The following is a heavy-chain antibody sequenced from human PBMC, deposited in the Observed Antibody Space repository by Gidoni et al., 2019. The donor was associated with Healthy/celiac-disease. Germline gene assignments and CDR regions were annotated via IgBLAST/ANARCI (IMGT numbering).Heavy chain of an antibody. CDR2: TYYRSKWYN. CDR3: ARDIRLAGAFDI. D-gene: IGHD2-2*02. Sequence: HVQLQQSGPVLVKPSQTLSLPCAISGDRVSCNRADWNWIRQSPSRGLEWLGRTYYRSKWYNDDAVSVKSRITINPDTSKKQFSLQRNSVTPEDTAVYYCARDIRLAGAFDIWGQGTMVTVSS. J-gene: IGHJ3*02. V-gene: IGHV6-1*01. CDR1: GDRVSCNRAD.